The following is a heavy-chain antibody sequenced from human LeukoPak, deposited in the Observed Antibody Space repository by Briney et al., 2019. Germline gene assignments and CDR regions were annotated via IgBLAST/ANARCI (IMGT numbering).Heavy chain of an antibody. Sequence: GGSLRLSCAASGFTFSSYSMNWVRQAPGEGLEWVSYISSSSSTIYYADSVKGRFTISRDNAKNSLYLQMNSLRAEDTAVYYCARESYYYYYYMDVWGKGTTVTVSS. CDR3: ARESYYYYYYMDV. CDR2: ISSSSSTI. J-gene: IGHJ6*03. V-gene: IGHV3-48*01. CDR1: GFTFSSYS.